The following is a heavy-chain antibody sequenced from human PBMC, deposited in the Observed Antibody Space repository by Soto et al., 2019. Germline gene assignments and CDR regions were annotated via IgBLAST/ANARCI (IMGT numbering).Heavy chain of an antibody. CDR1: GFTFGDYA. CDR3: TTDLGYCSAGSCYTATSMVTGSYFDY. J-gene: IGHJ4*02. CDR2: IRSKVYGGTT. Sequence: SLRLSCIASGFTFGDYAMSWFRQAPGKGLEWVGFIRSKVYGGTTEYAASVRGRFTISRDDSKNTLYLQMNSLKTEDTAVYYCTTDLGYCSAGSCYTATSMVTGSYFDYWGQG. D-gene: IGHD2-15*01. V-gene: IGHV3-49*03.